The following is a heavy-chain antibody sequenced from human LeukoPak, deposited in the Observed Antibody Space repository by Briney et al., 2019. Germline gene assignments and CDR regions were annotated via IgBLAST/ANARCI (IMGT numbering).Heavy chain of an antibody. V-gene: IGHV3-7*01. CDR1: GFTFSSYW. CDR2: IKQDGSEK. CDR3: ARDSGYYDSSGYYPGNFDC. J-gene: IGHJ4*02. Sequence: GGSLRLSCAASGFTFSSYWMSWVRQAPGKGLEWVANIKQDGSEKYYVDSVKGRFTISRDNAKNSLYLQMNSLRAEDTAVYYCARDSGYYDSSGYYPGNFDCWGQGTLVTVSS. D-gene: IGHD3-22*01.